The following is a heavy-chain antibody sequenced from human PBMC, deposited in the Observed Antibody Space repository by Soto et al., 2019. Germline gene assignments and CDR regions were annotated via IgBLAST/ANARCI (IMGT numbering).Heavy chain of an antibody. V-gene: IGHV1-69*12. Sequence: QVQLVQSGAEVKKPGSSVKVSCKASGGTFSSYAISWVRQAPGQGLEWMGGIIPIFGTTNYAQKFQARVTITADESTSTAYMELSSLRYEDTAMYYCARLVTVVNSFLYWYFDLWCRGTLVTVSS. CDR1: GGTFSSYA. CDR2: IIPIFGTT. D-gene: IGHD2-15*01. CDR3: ARLVTVVNSFLYWYFDL. J-gene: IGHJ2*01.